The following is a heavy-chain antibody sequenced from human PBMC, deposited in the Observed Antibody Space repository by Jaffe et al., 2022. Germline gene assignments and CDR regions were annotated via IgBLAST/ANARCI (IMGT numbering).Heavy chain of an antibody. CDR2: IRYDGSNK. CDR1: GFTFSSYG. D-gene: IGHD1-26*01. CDR3: AKDHSGSYYKHAFDI. J-gene: IGHJ3*02. Sequence: QVQLVESGGGVVQPGGSLRLSCAASGFTFSSYGMHWVRQAPGKGLEWVAFIRYDGSNKYYADSVKGRFTISRDNSKNTLYLQMNSLRAEDTAVYYCAKDHSGSYYKHAFDIWGQGTMVTVSS. V-gene: IGHV3-30*02.